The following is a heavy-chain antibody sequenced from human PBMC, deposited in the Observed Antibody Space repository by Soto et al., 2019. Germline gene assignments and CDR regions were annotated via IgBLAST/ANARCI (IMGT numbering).Heavy chain of an antibody. V-gene: IGHV3-9*01. D-gene: IGHD6-25*01. CDR1: GFTFDDYA. CDR2: ISWGSGSI. J-gene: IGHJ4*02. CDR3: AKDAAYYFDY. Sequence: EVQLVESGGGLVQPGRSLRLSCAASGFTFDDYAMHWVRQAPGKGLEWVSGISWGSGSIDYAGSVKGRFTISRDNAKNSLYLQMNSLRAEDTALYYCAKDAAYYFDYWGQGTLVTVSS.